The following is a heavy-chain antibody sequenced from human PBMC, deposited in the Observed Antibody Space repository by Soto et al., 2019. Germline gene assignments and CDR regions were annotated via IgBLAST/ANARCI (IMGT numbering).Heavy chain of an antibody. V-gene: IGHV3-48*01. CDR3: AREIYDSSGYYPPFDY. J-gene: IGHJ4*02. Sequence: GGSLXLSCAASGFXFSSYSMNWVRQAPENGLEWVSYISSSSSTIYYADSVKGRFTISRDNAKNSLYLQMNSLRAEDTAVYYCAREIYDSSGYYPPFDYWGQGTLVTVSS. CDR1: GFXFSSYS. D-gene: IGHD3-22*01. CDR2: ISSSSSTI.